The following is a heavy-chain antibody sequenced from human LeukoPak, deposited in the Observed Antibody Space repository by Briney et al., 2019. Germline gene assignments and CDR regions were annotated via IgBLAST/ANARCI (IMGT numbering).Heavy chain of an antibody. CDR3: ARVSSVVVTSTWDWFDP. J-gene: IGHJ5*02. CDR1: GGSISSGSYY. CDR2: IYTSGST. Sequence: SETLSLTCTVSGGSISSGSYYWSWIRQPAGKGLEWIGRIYTSGSTNYNPSLKSRVTISVDTSKNQFSLKLSSVTAADTAVYYCARVSSVVVTSTWDWFDPWGQGTLVTVSS. D-gene: IGHD2-21*01. V-gene: IGHV4-61*02.